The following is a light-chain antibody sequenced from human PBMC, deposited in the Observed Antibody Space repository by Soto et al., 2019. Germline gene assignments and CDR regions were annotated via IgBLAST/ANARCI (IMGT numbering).Light chain of an antibody. V-gene: IGLV3-25*01. Sequence: SYELIQPPSVSVSPGQTARITCSGDALPKQYAYWCQQKPGQAPVVVIYKDNGRPSGIPERFSGSSSGTTVTLTISGVQAEDEAYYYCQSSDSSGRYPYVFGTGTKVTVL. CDR1: ALPKQY. CDR2: KDN. CDR3: QSSDSSGRYPYV. J-gene: IGLJ1*01.